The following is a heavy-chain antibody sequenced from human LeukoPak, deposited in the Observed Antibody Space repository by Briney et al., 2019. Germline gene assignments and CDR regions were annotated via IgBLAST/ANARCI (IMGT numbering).Heavy chain of an antibody. CDR3: ARGPPKHRGLDY. CDR2: INHSGST. J-gene: IGHJ4*02. CDR1: GGSFSGYY. Sequence: PSETLSLTCAVYGGSFSGYYWSWIRQPPGKGLEWIGEINHSGSTNYNPSLKSRVTISVDTSKNQFSLKLSSVTAADTAVYYCARGPPKHRGLDYWGQRTLVTVSS. V-gene: IGHV4-34*01.